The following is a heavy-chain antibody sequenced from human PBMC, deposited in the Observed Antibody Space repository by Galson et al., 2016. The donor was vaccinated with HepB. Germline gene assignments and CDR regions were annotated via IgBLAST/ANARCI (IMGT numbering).Heavy chain of an antibody. CDR2: ISSSSSTI. CDR3: ARDWSGDAFSITNFGVVLDY. D-gene: IGHD3-3*01. V-gene: IGHV3-48*02. CDR1: GFTFSSYS. Sequence: LRLSCAASGFTFSSYSMNWVRQAPGKGLEWVSYISSSSSTIYYADSVKGRFTISRDNAKNSLYLQMNSLRDEDTAVYYCARDWSGDAFSITNFGVVLDYWGQGALVTVSS. J-gene: IGHJ4*02.